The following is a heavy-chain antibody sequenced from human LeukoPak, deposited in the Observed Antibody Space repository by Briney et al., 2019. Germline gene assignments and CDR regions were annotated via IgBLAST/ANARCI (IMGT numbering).Heavy chain of an antibody. D-gene: IGHD6-13*01. J-gene: IGHJ1*01. CDR2: ISGSGGST. V-gene: IGHV3-23*01. CDR3: VRDDLWQQMAL. Sequence: SGGSLRLSCAASGFTFSSYAMSWVRQAPGKGLEWVSAISGSGGSTYYADSVKGRFTISRDNSNNILYLQMNRLKAEDTAMYYCVRDDLWQQMALWGQGTLVAVSS. CDR1: GFTFSSYA.